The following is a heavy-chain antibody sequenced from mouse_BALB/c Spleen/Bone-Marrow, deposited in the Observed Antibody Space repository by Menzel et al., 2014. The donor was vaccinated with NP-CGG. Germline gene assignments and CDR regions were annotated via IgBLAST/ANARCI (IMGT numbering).Heavy chain of an antibody. V-gene: IGHV5-6*01. J-gene: IGHJ2*01. CDR2: ISSGGTYT. CDR3: ARRRDYDYFDY. Sequence: EVQGVESGGDLVKPGGSLKLSCAASGFTFSNYGMSWVRQIPDKRLEWVATISSGGTYTFYPDSVKGRFTISRDNTKNTLTLQMTILKSEDTAMYYCARRRDYDYFDYWGQGTTLTVSS. CDR1: GFTFSNYG. D-gene: IGHD2-4*01.